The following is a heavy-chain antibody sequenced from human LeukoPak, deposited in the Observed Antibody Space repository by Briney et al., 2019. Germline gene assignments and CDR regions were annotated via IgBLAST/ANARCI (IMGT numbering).Heavy chain of an antibody. CDR3: AKDGDSSLYGAFDI. Sequence: GGSLRLSCATSGFTFGDYAMHWVRQVPGKGLEWVSSITWNSRILGYADSVKGRFTISRDNAKNSLYLQINSLRVEDMALYYCAKDGDSSLYGAFDIWGQGTMVTVSS. J-gene: IGHJ3*02. D-gene: IGHD3-22*01. CDR2: ITWNSRIL. CDR1: GFTFGDYA. V-gene: IGHV3-9*03.